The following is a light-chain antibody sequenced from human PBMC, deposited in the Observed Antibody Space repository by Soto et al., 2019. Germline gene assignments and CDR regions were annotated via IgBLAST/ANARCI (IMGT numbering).Light chain of an antibody. V-gene: IGKV3-15*01. CDR1: QSVSSN. CDR3: QQYNNWPPMYT. Sequence: VMTQSPVTLSVTPGGRATLSCRASQSVSSNLAWYQQKPGQAPRLLIYGASTRATGIPDRFSGSGSGTEFTLTISNLQSEDFAIYFCQQYNNWPPMYTFGQGTKLEIK. J-gene: IGKJ2*01. CDR2: GAS.